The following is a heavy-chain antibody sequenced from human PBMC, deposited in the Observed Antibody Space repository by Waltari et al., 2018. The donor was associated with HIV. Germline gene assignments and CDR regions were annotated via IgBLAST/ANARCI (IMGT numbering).Heavy chain of an antibody. D-gene: IGHD1-26*01. J-gene: IGHJ6*02. CDR1: GFTLTNYW. CDR2: IKDDGSEK. CDR3: ARIGTFPHNYAIDF. V-gene: IGHV3-7*01. Sequence: EVQLMESGGGLVQSGGSLSPWGPASGFTLTNYWMGWVRQTPGKGLEWVAYIKDDGSEKYYMGSVKGRFTISRDNAKNSMFLQMNSLRAEDTAVYYCARIGTFPHNYAIDFWGQGTTVTVSS.